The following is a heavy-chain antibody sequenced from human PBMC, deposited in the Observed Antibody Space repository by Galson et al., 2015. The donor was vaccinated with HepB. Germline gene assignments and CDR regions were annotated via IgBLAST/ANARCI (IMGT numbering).Heavy chain of an antibody. V-gene: IGHV6-1*01. CDR2: TYYRSRWSN. CDR3: ARSFMVAANHLDC. D-gene: IGHD2-15*01. CDR1: GDSVSSNSVG. Sequence: CAISGDSVSSNSVGWNWIRQSPSRGFEWLGRTYYRSRWSNDYAASVKSRITINPDTSKNQFSLQLNSVTPEDTAVYYCARSFMVAANHLDCWGQGTLVTVSS. J-gene: IGHJ4*02.